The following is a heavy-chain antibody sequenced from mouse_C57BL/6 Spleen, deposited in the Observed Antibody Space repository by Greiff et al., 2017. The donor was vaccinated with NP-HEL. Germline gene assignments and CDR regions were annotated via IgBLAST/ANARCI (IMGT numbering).Heavy chain of an antibody. Sequence: QVQLQQPGAELVRPGSSVKLSCKASGYTFTSYWMHWVKQRPIQGLEWIGNIDPSDSETHSNQKFKDKATLTVDKSSSTAYMQLSSLTSEDSAVYYCARDEHLDYWGQGTTLTVSS. J-gene: IGHJ2*01. V-gene: IGHV1-52*01. CDR1: GYTFTSYW. CDR3: ARDEHLDY. CDR2: IDPSDSET.